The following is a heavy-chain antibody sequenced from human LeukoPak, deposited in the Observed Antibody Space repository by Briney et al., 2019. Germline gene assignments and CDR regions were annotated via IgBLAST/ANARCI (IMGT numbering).Heavy chain of an antibody. CDR2: ISAYNGNT. D-gene: IGHD2-2*01. CDR3: ARGYDIVVVPAAQPTRHYYYYYGMDV. CDR1: GYTFTSYG. Sequence: GASVNVSCKASGYTFTSYGISWVRQAPGQGLEWMGWISAYNGNTNYAQKLQGRVTMTTDTSTSTAYTELRSLRSDDTAVYYCARGYDIVVVPAAQPTRHYYYYYGMDVWGQGTTVTVSS. V-gene: IGHV1-18*01. J-gene: IGHJ6*02.